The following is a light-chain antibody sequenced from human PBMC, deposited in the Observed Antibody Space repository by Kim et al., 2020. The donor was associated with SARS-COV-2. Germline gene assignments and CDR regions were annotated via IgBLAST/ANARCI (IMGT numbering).Light chain of an antibody. V-gene: IGLV1-40*01. CDR3: QSYDSSLSGSEVV. Sequence: VTISCTGSSSNIGAGYDVHWYQQLPGTAPKLLIYGNSNRPSGVPDRFSGSKSGTSASLAITGLKAEDEADYYCQSYDSSLSGSEVVFGGGTQLTVL. CDR2: GNS. J-gene: IGLJ2*01. CDR1: SSNIGAGYD.